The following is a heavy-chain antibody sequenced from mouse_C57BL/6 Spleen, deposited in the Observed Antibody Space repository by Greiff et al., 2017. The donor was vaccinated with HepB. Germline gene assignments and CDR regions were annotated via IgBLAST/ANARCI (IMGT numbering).Heavy chain of an antibody. CDR2: ISYDGSN. D-gene: IGHD3-2*02. Sequence: EVKLEESGPGLVKPSQSLSLTCSVTGYSITSGYYWNWIRQFPGNKLEWMGYISYDGSNNYNPSLKNRTSITRDTSKNQFCLKLKSVTTEDTATYYCARPPTAQATGFAYWGQGTLVTVSA. CDR3: ARPPTAQATGFAY. CDR1: GYSITSGYY. V-gene: IGHV3-6*01. J-gene: IGHJ3*01.